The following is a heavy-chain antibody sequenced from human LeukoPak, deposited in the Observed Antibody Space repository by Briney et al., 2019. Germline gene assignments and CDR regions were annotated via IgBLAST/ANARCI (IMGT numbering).Heavy chain of an antibody. CDR1: GGTFSSYA. Sequence: GASVKVSCKASGGTFSSYAISWVRQAPGQGLEWMGGIIPIFGTANYAQKSQGRVTITADESTSTAYMELSSLRSEDTAVYYCARETTIFGVVTSHNYYMDVWGKGTTVTVSS. J-gene: IGHJ6*03. CDR3: ARETTIFGVVTSHNYYMDV. V-gene: IGHV1-69*13. CDR2: IIPIFGTA. D-gene: IGHD3-3*01.